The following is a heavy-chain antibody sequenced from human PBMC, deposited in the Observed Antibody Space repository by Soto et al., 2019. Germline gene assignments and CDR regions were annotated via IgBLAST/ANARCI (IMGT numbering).Heavy chain of an antibody. Sequence: GGSLRLSCAASGFTFSSYSMNWVRQAPGKGLEWVSSISSSSSYIYYADSVKGRFTISRDNAKNSLYLQMNSLRAEDTAVYYCARGYYDSSGYYNLDCWGQGTLVTVSS. V-gene: IGHV3-21*01. CDR3: ARGYYDSSGYYNLDC. J-gene: IGHJ4*02. CDR2: ISSSSSYI. CDR1: GFTFSSYS. D-gene: IGHD3-22*01.